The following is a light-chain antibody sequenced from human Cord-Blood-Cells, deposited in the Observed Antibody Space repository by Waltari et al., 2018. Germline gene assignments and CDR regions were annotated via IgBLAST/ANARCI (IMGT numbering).Light chain of an antibody. CDR1: SSDVGSYNL. CDR3: CSYAGSSTVV. Sequence: QSALTQPASVSGSPGQSITISCTGTSSDVGSYNLVSWYQQHPGKAPKLMIYEGSKRLAWVVSGFSGSKSGNTVSLAISGRQGEDEADYCCCSYAGSSTVVFGGGAKLTVL. J-gene: IGLJ2*01. CDR2: EGS. V-gene: IGLV2-23*01.